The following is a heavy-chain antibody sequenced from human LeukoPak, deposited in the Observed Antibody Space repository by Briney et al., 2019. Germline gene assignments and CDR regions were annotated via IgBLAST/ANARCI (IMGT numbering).Heavy chain of an antibody. D-gene: IGHD5-12*01. J-gene: IGHJ4*02. V-gene: IGHV1-18*01. CDR2: ISAYNGNT. CDR1: GYTFISYG. CDR3: ARERWYSGYDYHFDY. Sequence: ASVKVSCKASGYTFISYGISWVRQAPGQGLEWMGWISAYNGNTNYAQKLQGRVTMTTDTSTSTAYMELRSLRSDDTAVYYCARERWYSGYDYHFDYWGQGTLVTVSS.